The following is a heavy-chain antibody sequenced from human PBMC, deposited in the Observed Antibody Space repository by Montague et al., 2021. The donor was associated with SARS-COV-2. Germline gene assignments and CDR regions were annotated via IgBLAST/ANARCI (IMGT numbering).Heavy chain of an antibody. J-gene: IGHJ3*02. CDR1: GGSISSGGYC. D-gene: IGHD3-10*01. Sequence: TLSLTCTVSGGSISSGGYCWSWIRQHPGKGLGWIGYIDYSGSTYYXXXLKSRVTISVDTSKNQFSLKLSSVTAADTAVYYCARSKLWFGELLCADAFDIWGQGTMVTVSS. CDR2: IDYSGST. V-gene: IGHV4-31*03. CDR3: ARSKLWFGELLCADAFDI.